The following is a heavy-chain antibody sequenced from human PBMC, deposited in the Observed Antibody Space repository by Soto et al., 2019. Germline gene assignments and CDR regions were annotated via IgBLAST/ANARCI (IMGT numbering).Heavy chain of an antibody. D-gene: IGHD4-17*01. CDR3: AKDPNGDYIGAFDS. Sequence: EVQLSESGGGLVRPGGSLRLSCEGSAFTFGTYAMTWVRQAPGKGLEWPSAISVGSTTIKYADSVKGRFTNSRDNSKNMLDLQMNSLSAEDTAMYYGAKDPNGDYIGAFDSGGQGTLVTVSS. CDR2: ISVGSTTI. CDR1: AFTFGTYA. J-gene: IGHJ4*02. V-gene: IGHV3-23*01.